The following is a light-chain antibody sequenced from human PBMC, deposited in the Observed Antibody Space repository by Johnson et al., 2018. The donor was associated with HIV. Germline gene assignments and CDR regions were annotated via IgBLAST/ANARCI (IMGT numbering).Light chain of an antibody. CDR2: ENN. CDR1: SSDMGNYA. V-gene: IGLV1-51*02. J-gene: IGLJ1*01. CDR3: GTWDSSLSAYV. Sequence: HSVLTQPPSVSAAPGQKVTISCSGSSSDMGNYAVSWYQQLPGTAPKLLIYENNKRPSGIPDRFSASKSGTSATLGITGLQTGDEADYYCGTWDSSLSAYVFGTGTKVTGL.